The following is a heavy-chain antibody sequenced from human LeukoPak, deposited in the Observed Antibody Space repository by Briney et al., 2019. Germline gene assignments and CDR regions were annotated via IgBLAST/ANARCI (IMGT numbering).Heavy chain of an antibody. Sequence: PSETLSLTCTVSGGSISSGGYYWSWIRQPPGKGLEWIGYIYHSGSTYYNPSPKSRVTISVDRSKNQFSLKLSSVTAADTAVYYCARAYYDILTGYSDRCDPWGQGTLVTVSS. D-gene: IGHD3-9*01. CDR2: IYHSGST. V-gene: IGHV4-30-2*01. CDR3: ARAYYDILTGYSDRCDP. CDR1: GGSISSGGYY. J-gene: IGHJ5*02.